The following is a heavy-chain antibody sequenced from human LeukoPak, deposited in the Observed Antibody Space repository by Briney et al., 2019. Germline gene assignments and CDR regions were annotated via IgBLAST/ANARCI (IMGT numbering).Heavy chain of an antibody. CDR2: ISSSSTYI. CDR1: GFTFSGYS. Sequence: GGSLRLSCAASGFTFSGYSMNWVRQAPGKGLEWVSSISSSSTYIYFADPVKGRFTISRDNAKNSLYLQMNSLTAEDTAVYYCARPLAESDNHFSVQRFVGNSGLGTRVTVFS. V-gene: IGHV3-21*01. J-gene: IGHJ4*02. D-gene: IGHD3-10*01. CDR3: ARPLAESDNHFSVQRFVGN.